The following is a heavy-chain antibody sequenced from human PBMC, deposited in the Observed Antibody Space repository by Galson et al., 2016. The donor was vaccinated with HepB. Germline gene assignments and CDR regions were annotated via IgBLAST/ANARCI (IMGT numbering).Heavy chain of an antibody. CDR1: GFTFSSYW. CDR2: IKEDGGEN. V-gene: IGHV3-7*01. Sequence: SLRLSCAASGFTFSSYWMSWVRQAPGKGLEWVANIKEDGGENYYVVSVRGRFSTSRDNAKNSLYLQMNSLRAEDTAVYYCARVGWSSVTGYTNFDYWGQGSLVTVSS. CDR3: ARVGWSSVTGYTNFDY. J-gene: IGHJ4*02. D-gene: IGHD3-9*01.